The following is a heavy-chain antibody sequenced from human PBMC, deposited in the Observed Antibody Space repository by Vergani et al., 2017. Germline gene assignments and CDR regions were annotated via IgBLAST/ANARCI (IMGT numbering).Heavy chain of an antibody. CDR3: ARVWGLPAATPFDY. D-gene: IGHD2-2*01. V-gene: IGHV3-7*01. J-gene: IGHJ4*02. CDR2: INLDGSEK. CDR1: GFSFGDYA. Sequence: EVQLVESGGGLVPPGRSLRLSCAASGFSFGDYAMTWVRQAPGKGLEWVANINLDGSEKYYVDSVKGRFTISRDNAKNSLYLQMNSLRAEDTAVYYCARVWGLPAATPFDYWGQGTLVTLSS.